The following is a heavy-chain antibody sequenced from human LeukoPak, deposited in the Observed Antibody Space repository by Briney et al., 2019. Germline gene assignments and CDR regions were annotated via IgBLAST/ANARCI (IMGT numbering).Heavy chain of an antibody. CDR2: ISAYNGNT. CDR1: GYTFTSYG. D-gene: IGHD2-15*01. Sequence: ASVKVPCKASGYTFTSYGISWVRQAPGQGLEWMGWISAYNGNTNYAQKLQGRVTMTTDTSTSTAYMELRSLRSDDTAVYYCARDTGYCSGGSCYSNYWGQGTLVTVSS. J-gene: IGHJ4*02. CDR3: ARDTGYCSGGSCYSNY. V-gene: IGHV1-18*01.